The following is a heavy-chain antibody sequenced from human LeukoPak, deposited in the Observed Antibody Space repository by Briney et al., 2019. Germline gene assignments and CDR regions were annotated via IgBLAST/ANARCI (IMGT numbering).Heavy chain of an antibody. CDR2: IYYSGST. Sequence: PSETLSLTCTVSGGSISSYYWSWIRQPPGKGLEWIGYIYYSGSTNYNPSLKSRVTISVDTSKNQFSLKLSSVTAADTAVYYCASALATGDFDYWGQGTLVTVSS. D-gene: IGHD3-10*01. V-gene: IGHV4-59*01. CDR1: GGSISSYY. J-gene: IGHJ4*02. CDR3: ASALATGDFDY.